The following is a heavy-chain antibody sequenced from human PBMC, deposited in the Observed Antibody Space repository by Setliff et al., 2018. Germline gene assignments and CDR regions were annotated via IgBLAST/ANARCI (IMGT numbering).Heavy chain of an antibody. CDR1: GLTLTPYT. J-gene: IGHJ6*03. V-gene: IGHV3-23*01. Sequence: GGSLRLSCAASGLTLTPYTMTWVRQAPGKGPEWVSSISDTSAFTFYADSVKGRFTISRDDSKNTLYLQMNSLTVDDTAVYYCAKDLGDDGHYYYYMDVWGKGTTVTVSS. D-gene: IGHD4-17*01. CDR2: ISDTSAFT. CDR3: AKDLGDDGHYYYYMDV.